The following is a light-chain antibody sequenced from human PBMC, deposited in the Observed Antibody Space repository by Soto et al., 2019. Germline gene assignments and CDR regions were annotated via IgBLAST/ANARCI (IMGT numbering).Light chain of an antibody. Sequence: EIVLTQSPGTLSLSPGERATLSCRASQSVSRTYLAWYQQTPGQAPRLLIYGSSNRATGVPDRFSGSGSGTGFTLTISGLEPEDFAVYYCQQYDRSPFTFGQGTRLEMK. CDR1: QSVSRTY. J-gene: IGKJ5*01. V-gene: IGKV3-20*01. CDR2: GSS. CDR3: QQYDRSPFT.